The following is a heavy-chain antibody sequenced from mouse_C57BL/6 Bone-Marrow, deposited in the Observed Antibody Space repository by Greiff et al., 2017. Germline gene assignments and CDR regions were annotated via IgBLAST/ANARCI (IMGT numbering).Heavy chain of an antibody. CDR1: GYSFTGYY. V-gene: IGHV1-42*01. D-gene: IGHD2-2*01. CDR3: ARGPLWLPFDY. CDR2: INPSTGGT. Sequence: VQLQQSGPELVKPGASVKISCKASGYSFTGYYMNWVKQSPEKSLEWIGEINPSTGGTTYNQKFKAKATLTVDKSSSTAYMQLKSLTSEDSAVYYCARGPLWLPFDYGGQGTTLTVSS. J-gene: IGHJ2*01.